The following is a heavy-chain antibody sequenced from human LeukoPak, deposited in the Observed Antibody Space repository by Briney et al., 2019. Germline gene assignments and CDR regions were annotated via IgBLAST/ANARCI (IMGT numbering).Heavy chain of an antibody. CDR2: INPNSGGT. CDR3: ARGPIAAAEFDP. D-gene: IGHD6-13*01. J-gene: IGHJ5*02. CDR1: GYTFTGYY. V-gene: IGHV1-2*06. Sequence: ASVKVSCKASGYTFTGYYMHWVRQAPGQGREWMGLINPNSGGTNYAQKFLDRVIMIRDTSIITAYMELSRLRSDDTAVYDCARGPIAAAEFDPWGQGTLVTVSS.